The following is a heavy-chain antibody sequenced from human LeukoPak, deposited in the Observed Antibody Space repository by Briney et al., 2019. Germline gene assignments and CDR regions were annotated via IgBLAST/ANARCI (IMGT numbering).Heavy chain of an antibody. CDR2: IYTSGCT. CDR3: ARELLGYCSSTSCHTADWFDP. J-gene: IGHJ5*02. D-gene: IGHD2-2*01. V-gene: IGHV4-61*02. CDR1: GGSISSGSYS. Sequence: PSQTLSLTCTVSGGSISSGSYSWSWIRQPAGKGLEWIGRIYTSGCTNYNPSLKSRVTISVDTSKNQFSLKLSSVTAADTAVYYCARELLGYCSSTSCHTADWFDPWGQGTLVTVSS.